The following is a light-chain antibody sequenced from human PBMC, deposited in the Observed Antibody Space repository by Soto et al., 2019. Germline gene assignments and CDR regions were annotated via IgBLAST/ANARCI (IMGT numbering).Light chain of an antibody. J-gene: IGLJ2*01. CDR3: AAWDDTLGARV. Sequence: QSVLTQPPSASGTPGQRVTISCSGSNSNIGRNTVSWYQQVPGTAPKSLIYSNDQRPSGVPDRISGSRSGTSASLAISGLQSGEEAEYYCAAWDDTLGARVFGGGTKLTVL. CDR1: NSNIGRNT. V-gene: IGLV1-44*01. CDR2: SND.